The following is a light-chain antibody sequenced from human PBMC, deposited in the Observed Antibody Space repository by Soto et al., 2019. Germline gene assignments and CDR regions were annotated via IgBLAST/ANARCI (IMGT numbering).Light chain of an antibody. CDR2: GNS. V-gene: IGLV1-40*01. CDR1: SSNIGAGYD. CDR3: QSYDSSSLI. J-gene: IGLJ1*01. Sequence: QSVLTQPPSVSGAPGQRVTISCTGSSSNIGAGYDVHWYQQLPGTAPKLFIYGNSNRPSGVPDRFSGSKSGTSASLAITGLQTEDEADYYCQSYDSSSLIFGTGTKVTVL.